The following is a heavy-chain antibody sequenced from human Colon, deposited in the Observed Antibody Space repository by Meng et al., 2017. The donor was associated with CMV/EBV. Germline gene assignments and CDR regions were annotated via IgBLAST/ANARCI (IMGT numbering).Heavy chain of an antibody. CDR3: AYCDGACHGPVWGV. V-gene: IGHV6-1*01. J-gene: IGHJ6*02. CDR1: GDSVSSNSAV. D-gene: IGHD2-21*01. CDR2: TYYRSRWYN. Sequence: SCGISGDSVSSNSAVWNWIRQSPSRGLEWLGRTYYRSRWYNDYAPSVKSRITFIPDTSKNQFSLQLDSVTPEDTAVYFCAYCDGACHGPVWGVWGQGTTVTVSS.